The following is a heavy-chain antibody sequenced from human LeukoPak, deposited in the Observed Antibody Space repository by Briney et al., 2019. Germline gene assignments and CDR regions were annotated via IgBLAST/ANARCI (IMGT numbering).Heavy chain of an antibody. V-gene: IGHV4-34*01. D-gene: IGHD6-19*01. CDR3: ARGRHSFYSGFFDY. CDR1: GGSFSGYS. Sequence: SETLSLTCAVYGGSFSGYSWNWIRQPPVKGLEWIGEINHSGGTNYNPSLKSRVTISVDTSKKQFSLKLSSVTAADTAVYYCARGRHSFYSGFFDYWGQGTLVTVSS. CDR2: INHSGGT. J-gene: IGHJ4*02.